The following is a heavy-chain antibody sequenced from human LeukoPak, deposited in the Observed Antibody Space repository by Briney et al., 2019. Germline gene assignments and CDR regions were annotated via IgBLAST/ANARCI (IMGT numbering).Heavy chain of an antibody. Sequence: PWGSLRLSCAASGFTFSSYWMHWVRHAPGKGLVWVSRINSDGSSTSYADSVKGRFTISRDNAKNTLYLQMNSLRADDTAVYYCAKAQYRSNWRYAFDIWDQGTMVTVSS. D-gene: IGHD6-13*01. CDR1: GFTFSSYW. CDR2: INSDGSST. J-gene: IGHJ3*02. V-gene: IGHV3-74*01. CDR3: AKAQYRSNWRYAFDI.